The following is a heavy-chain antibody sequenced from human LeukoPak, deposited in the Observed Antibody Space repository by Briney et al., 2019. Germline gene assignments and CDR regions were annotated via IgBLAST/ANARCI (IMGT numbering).Heavy chain of an antibody. Sequence: PGGSLRLSCAASGFTFSSYSMNWVRQAPGKGLEWVSYISSSSSTIYYADSVKGRFTISRDNAKNSLYLQMNSLRAEDTAVYYCARDLAMATITPRFENWGQGTLVTVSS. D-gene: IGHD5-24*01. V-gene: IGHV3-48*04. CDR2: ISSSSSTI. CDR3: ARDLAMATITPRFEN. J-gene: IGHJ4*02. CDR1: GFTFSSYS.